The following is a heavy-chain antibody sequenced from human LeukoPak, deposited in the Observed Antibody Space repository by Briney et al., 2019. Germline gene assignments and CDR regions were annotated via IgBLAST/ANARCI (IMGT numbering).Heavy chain of an antibody. D-gene: IGHD3-3*01. CDR3: ARHGPRAIFGMGFDY. CDR1: GGSISSTTYY. V-gene: IGHV4-39*01. Sequence: PSETLSLTCTVSGGSISSTTYYWGWIRQPPGKGLEWIGTIYYSGSTNYIPSLKGRVTISMDTSKNQFSLKLSSVTAAETAVYYCARHGPRAIFGMGFDYWGQGTLVTVSS. J-gene: IGHJ4*02. CDR2: IYYSGST.